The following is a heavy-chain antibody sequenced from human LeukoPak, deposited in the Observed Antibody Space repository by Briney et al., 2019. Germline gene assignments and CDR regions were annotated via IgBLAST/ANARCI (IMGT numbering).Heavy chain of an antibody. D-gene: IGHD2-2*01. CDR3: ARGHAYCSSTSCHPFDY. Sequence: ASVKVSCKASGYTFTCYYINWVGQAPGQGIEWMGGINPGSGGTKYAQNFQGRVTMTRDTSISSAYMELRRLTFDDTAVYYCARGHAYCSSTSCHPFDYWGQGTLVTVSS. CDR1: GYTFTCYY. V-gene: IGHV1-2*02. J-gene: IGHJ4*02. CDR2: INPGSGGT.